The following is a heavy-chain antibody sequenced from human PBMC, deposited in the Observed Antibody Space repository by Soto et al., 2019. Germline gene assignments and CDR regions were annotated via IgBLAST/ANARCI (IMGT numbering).Heavy chain of an antibody. V-gene: IGHV3-30-3*01. D-gene: IGHD6-19*01. Sequence: GSMRLSCAASRFNFNSYAMHRVRQAPGKGLEWVAVISYDGSNRYYADSVKGRFTISRDNSKNTLYLQMSSLRVEDTAVFYCARDRSSAWYNDFDYWGQGTLVTVSS. CDR3: ARDRSSAWYNDFDY. CDR1: RFNFNSYA. CDR2: ISYDGSNR. J-gene: IGHJ4*02.